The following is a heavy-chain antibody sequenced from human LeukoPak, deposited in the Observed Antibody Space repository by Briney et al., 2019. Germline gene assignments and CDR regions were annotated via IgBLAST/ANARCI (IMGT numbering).Heavy chain of an antibody. J-gene: IGHJ4*02. CDR2: ISYDGSNK. V-gene: IGHV3-30-3*01. Sequence: GGSLRPSCAASGFTFSSYAMHWVRQAPGKGLEWVAVISYDGSNKYYADSVKGRFTISRDNSKNTLYLQMNSLRAEDTAVYYCASPPVEMATIMVDYWGQGTLVTVSS. D-gene: IGHD5-24*01. CDR1: GFTFSSYA. CDR3: ASPPVEMATIMVDY.